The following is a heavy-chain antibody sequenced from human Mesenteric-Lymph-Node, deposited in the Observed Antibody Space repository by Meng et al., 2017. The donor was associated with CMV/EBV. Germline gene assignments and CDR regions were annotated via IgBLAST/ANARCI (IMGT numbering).Heavy chain of an antibody. CDR1: GGSISKGSYS. Sequence: GGSISKGSYSWNWIRQPPGKGLEWVGYIYYGSTYYNPSLRGRVTISVDTSKNQFSLKLSSVTAADTAVYYCAREYCSSTSCYAYFDYWGQGTLVTVSS. J-gene: IGHJ4*02. CDR2: IYYGST. V-gene: IGHV4-30-2*04. CDR3: AREYCSSTSCYAYFDY. D-gene: IGHD2-2*01.